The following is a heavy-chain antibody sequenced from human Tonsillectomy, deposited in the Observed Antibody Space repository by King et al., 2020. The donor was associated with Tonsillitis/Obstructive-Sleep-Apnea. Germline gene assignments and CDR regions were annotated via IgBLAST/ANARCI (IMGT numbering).Heavy chain of an antibody. J-gene: IGHJ6*02. CDR3: TTNFYSYGLDV. V-gene: IGHV3-15*07. CDR1: GFTLDNAW. Sequence: VQXVESGGGXVKXGGSLKLSCAASGFTLDNAWMNWVRQTPGKGXEWVGXXKXKTXGGKXDYGAPVEGRFNIXRXDSKHTLYLXXNSLKAEDTGVYFCTTNFYSYGLDVWGQGTTVTVSS. CDR2: XKXKTXGGKX.